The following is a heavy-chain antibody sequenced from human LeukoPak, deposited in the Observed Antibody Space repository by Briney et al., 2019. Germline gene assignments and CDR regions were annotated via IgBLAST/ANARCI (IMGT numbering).Heavy chain of an antibody. Sequence: SETLSLTCTVSGGSISSGGYYWSWIRQHPGKGLEWIGYIYYSGSTYYNPSLKSRVTISVDTSKIQFSLKLSSVTAADTAVYYCARDGYSTMDVWGKGTTVTVSS. V-gene: IGHV4-31*03. CDR1: GGSISSGGYY. CDR2: IYYSGST. D-gene: IGHD6-13*01. J-gene: IGHJ6*03. CDR3: ARDGYSTMDV.